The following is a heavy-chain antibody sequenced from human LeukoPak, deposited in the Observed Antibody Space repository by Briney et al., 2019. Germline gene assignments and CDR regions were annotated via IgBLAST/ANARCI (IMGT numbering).Heavy chain of an antibody. CDR2: IYYSGST. V-gene: IGHV4-39*01. D-gene: IGHD4-17*01. CDR3: ARGLPDDYGGNSEGGD. J-gene: IGHJ4*02. CDR1: GGSISSSYS. Sequence: SETLSLTCTVSGGSISSSYSWGWIRQPPGKGLEWIGSIYYSGSTYYNPSLKSRVTISVDTSKDQFSLKLSSVTAADTAVYYCARGLPDDYGGNSEGGDWGQGTLVTVSS.